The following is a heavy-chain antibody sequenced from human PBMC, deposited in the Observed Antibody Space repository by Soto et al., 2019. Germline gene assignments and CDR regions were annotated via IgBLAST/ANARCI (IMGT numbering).Heavy chain of an antibody. V-gene: IGHV4-34*01. Sequence: SETLSLTCAVYGGSFSGYYWIWIRQPPGKGLEWIGEINHSGSTNYNPSLKSRVTISVDTSKNQFSLKLSSVTAADTAVYYCGRQQPPNYFEYWGQGTLVTVSS. D-gene: IGHD6-13*01. CDR1: GGSFSGYY. J-gene: IGHJ4*02. CDR3: GRQQPPNYFEY. CDR2: INHSGST.